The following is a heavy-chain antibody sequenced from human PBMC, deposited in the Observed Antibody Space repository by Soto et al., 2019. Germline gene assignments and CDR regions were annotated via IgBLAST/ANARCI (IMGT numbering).Heavy chain of an antibody. J-gene: IGHJ4*02. Sequence: GESLKISCKGSGYSFTSYWIAWVRQMPGKGLEWMGIIHAGDSHTRYSPSFQGQVTISADESISTAYLQWSSLKASDTAMYYCARQGGMATVEVDFDYWGQGTLVTVSS. CDR2: IHAGDSHT. CDR3: ARQGGMATVEVDFDY. V-gene: IGHV5-51*01. D-gene: IGHD4-4*01. CDR1: GYSFTSYW.